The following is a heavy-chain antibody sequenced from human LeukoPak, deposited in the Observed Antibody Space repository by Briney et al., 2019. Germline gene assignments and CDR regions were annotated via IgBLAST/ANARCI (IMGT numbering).Heavy chain of an antibody. D-gene: IGHD6-19*01. J-gene: IGHJ4*02. CDR3: ARVGAVAGMLDGDFDY. CDR2: IYSGGST. Sequence: PGGSLRLSCAASGFTVSSNYMSWVRQAPGKGLEWVSVIYSGGSTYCADSVKGRFTISRDNSKNTLYLQMNSLRAEDTAVYYCARVGAVAGMLDGDFDYWGQGTLVTVSS. CDR1: GFTVSSNY. V-gene: IGHV3-66*01.